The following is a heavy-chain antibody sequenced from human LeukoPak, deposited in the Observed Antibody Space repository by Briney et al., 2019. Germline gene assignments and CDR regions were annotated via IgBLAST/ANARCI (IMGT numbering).Heavy chain of an antibody. Sequence: TVNVSCTASGGTFSNYAISWVRQAPGQGLEWMAGIIPIFGTANYAQKFQGRVTITADKSTSTAYMELSSLRSEDTAVYYCARGYDFWSGYYPTNYFDYWGQGTLVTVSS. CDR3: ARGYDFWSGYYPTNYFDY. CDR1: GGTFSNYA. CDR2: IIPIFGTA. J-gene: IGHJ4*02. D-gene: IGHD3-3*01. V-gene: IGHV1-69*06.